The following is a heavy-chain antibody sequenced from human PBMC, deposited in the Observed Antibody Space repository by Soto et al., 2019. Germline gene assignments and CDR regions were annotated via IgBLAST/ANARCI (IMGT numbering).Heavy chain of an antibody. J-gene: IGHJ5*02. CDR1: GYTFTSYG. Sequence: SVKVSCKASGYTFTSYGISWVRQAPVQGLEWMGWISAYNGNTNYAQKLQGRVTMTTDTSASTAYMELRSLRSDDTAVYYCARDLCSSTSCQGWFDPWGQGTLVTVSS. V-gene: IGHV1-18*01. D-gene: IGHD2-2*01. CDR2: ISAYNGNT. CDR3: ARDLCSSTSCQGWFDP.